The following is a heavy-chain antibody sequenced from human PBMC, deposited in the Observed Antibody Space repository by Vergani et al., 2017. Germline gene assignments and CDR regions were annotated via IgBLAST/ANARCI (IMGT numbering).Heavy chain of an antibody. Sequence: QVQLVQSGAEVKKPGASVKVSCKASGYTFTSYYMHWVRQAPGQGLEWMGIINPSGGSTSYAQKFQGRVTMTRDTSTSTVYMELSSLRSEDTAVYYCARAGGNYDSSGYLSDFDYWGQGTLVTVSS. D-gene: IGHD3-22*01. CDR2: INPSGGST. CDR3: ARAGGNYDSSGYLSDFDY. CDR1: GYTFTSYY. J-gene: IGHJ4*02. V-gene: IGHV1-46*01.